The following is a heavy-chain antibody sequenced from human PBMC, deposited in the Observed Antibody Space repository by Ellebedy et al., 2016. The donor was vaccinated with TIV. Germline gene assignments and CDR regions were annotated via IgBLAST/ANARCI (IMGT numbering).Heavy chain of an antibody. CDR1: GGSIDISTYS. V-gene: IGHV4-39*01. D-gene: IGHD1-26*01. J-gene: IGHJ6*02. Sequence: MPSETLSLTCNVSGGSIDISTYSRAWIRQPPGKGLEWIGSIYYSGTTYYNPSLKSRVTMTADTPKNQFSLRLKAVTAADKATYFCARHGTVGPTAYYYYSGLDVWGLGTTVTVSS. CDR3: ARHGTVGPTAYYYYSGLDV. CDR2: IYYSGTT.